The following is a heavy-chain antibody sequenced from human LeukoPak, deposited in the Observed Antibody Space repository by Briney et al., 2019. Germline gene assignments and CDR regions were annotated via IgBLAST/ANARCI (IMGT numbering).Heavy chain of an antibody. CDR1: GFTFSSYW. D-gene: IGHD6-19*01. Sequence: PGGSLRLSCAASGFTFSSYWMNWVRQAPGKGLEWVAVISYDGSNKYYADSVKGRFTISRDNSKNTLYLQMNSLRAEDTAVYYCAKEGGQWLGHFDYWGQGTLVTVSS. V-gene: IGHV3-30*18. J-gene: IGHJ4*02. CDR3: AKEGGQWLGHFDY. CDR2: ISYDGSNK.